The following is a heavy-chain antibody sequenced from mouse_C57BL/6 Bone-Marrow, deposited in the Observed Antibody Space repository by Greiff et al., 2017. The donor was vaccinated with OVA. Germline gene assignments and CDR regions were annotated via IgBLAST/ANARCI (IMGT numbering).Heavy chain of an antibody. CDR1: GFTFSSYA. D-gene: IGHD4-1*01. Sequence: EVKLVESGGGLVKPGGSLKLSCAASGFTFSSYAMSWVRQTPEKRLEWVATISDGGSYTYYPDNVKGRFTISRDNAKNNLYLQMSHLKSEDTAMYYCARELGRYAMDYWGQGTSVTVSS. CDR2: ISDGGSYT. J-gene: IGHJ4*01. CDR3: ARELGRYAMDY. V-gene: IGHV5-4*01.